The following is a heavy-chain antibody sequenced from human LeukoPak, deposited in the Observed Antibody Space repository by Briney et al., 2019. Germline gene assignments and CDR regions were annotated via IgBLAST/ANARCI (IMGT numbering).Heavy chain of an antibody. D-gene: IGHD3-22*01. Sequence: GAPVKVSCKASGGTFRNYAINWVRQAPGQGLEWVGRIVPIFGTANYAQKFQGRVTITTDESTSTAYMELSSLRSEDTAVYYCARGVSGYQGYYNMDVWDKGTTVTVSS. CDR1: GGTFRNYA. CDR3: ARGVSGYQGYYNMDV. CDR2: IVPIFGTA. J-gene: IGHJ6*03. V-gene: IGHV1-69*05.